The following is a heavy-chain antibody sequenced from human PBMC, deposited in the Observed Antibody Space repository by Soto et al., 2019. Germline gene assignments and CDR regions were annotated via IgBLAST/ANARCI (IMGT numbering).Heavy chain of an antibody. Sequence: GGSLRLSCAASGFTFSNYGMHWVRQAPGKGLEWVAVMSYDGISEYYADSVKGRFTTSRDNSKNTLYLQTNSLRVEDTAVYYCAKGIAAAVSVFDYWGQGT. J-gene: IGHJ4*02. V-gene: IGHV3-30*18. CDR1: GFTFSNYG. CDR3: AKGIAAAVSVFDY. CDR2: MSYDGISE. D-gene: IGHD6-13*01.